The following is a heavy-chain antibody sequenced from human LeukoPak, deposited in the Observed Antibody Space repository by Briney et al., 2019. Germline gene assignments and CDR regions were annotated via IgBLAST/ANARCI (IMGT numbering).Heavy chain of an antibody. V-gene: IGHV3-30*02. CDR2: IRYDGSNK. CDR1: GFTFSSYG. Sequence: GGSLRLSCAASGFTFSSYGMHWVRQAPGEGLEWVAFIRYDGSNKYYADSVKGRFTISRDNSKSTLYLQMNSLRAEDTAVYYCAKVATTENNWFDPWGQGTLVTVSS. D-gene: IGHD5-24*01. J-gene: IGHJ5*02. CDR3: AKVATTENNWFDP.